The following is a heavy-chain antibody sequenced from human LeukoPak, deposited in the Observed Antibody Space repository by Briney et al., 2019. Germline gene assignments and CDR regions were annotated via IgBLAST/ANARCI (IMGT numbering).Heavy chain of an antibody. D-gene: IGHD2-15*01. Sequence: SVKVSFKASGGTFISYAISWVRQAPGQGLEWIGRIIPIFGTANYAQKFQGRVTITADKSTSTAYMELSSLRSEDTAVYYCARAAGYCSGGSCYHFDYWGQGTLVTVSS. J-gene: IGHJ4*02. CDR1: GGTFISYA. CDR3: ARAAGYCSGGSCYHFDY. CDR2: IIPIFGTA. V-gene: IGHV1-69*06.